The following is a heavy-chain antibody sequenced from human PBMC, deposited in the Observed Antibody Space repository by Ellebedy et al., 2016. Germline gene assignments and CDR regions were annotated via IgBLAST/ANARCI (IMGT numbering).Heavy chain of an antibody. CDR1: GFTFSTYW. CDR3: ASFRGLGD. CDR2: IKQDGSEK. J-gene: IGHJ4*02. V-gene: IGHV3-7*01. Sequence: GGSLRLXCAASGFTFSTYWMSWVRQAPGKGLEWVANIKQDGSEKYYVDSVKGRFTISRDNAKSSLYLQMNSLRAEDTAVYYCASFRGLGDWGQGTLVTVSS. D-gene: IGHD3-16*01.